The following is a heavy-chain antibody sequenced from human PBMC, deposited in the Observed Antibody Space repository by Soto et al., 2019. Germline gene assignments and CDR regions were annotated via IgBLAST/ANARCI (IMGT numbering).Heavy chain of an antibody. Sequence: EVQLVESGGGLVKPGGSLRLSCAASGFPFSKAWMSWVRQVPVKGLEWVGRIKSKADGGTTDYAAPVKGRFTISSDDSSNTLYLQMNSLKTEDTAVYYCTKVLGYCRGGNCFTFDYWGQGAVVTVSS. D-gene: IGHD2-15*01. CDR1: GFPFSKAW. CDR3: TKVLGYCRGGNCFTFDY. V-gene: IGHV3-15*01. J-gene: IGHJ4*02. CDR2: IKSKADGGTT.